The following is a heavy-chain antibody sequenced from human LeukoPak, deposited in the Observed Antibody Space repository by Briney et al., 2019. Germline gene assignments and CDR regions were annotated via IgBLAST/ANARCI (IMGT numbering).Heavy chain of an antibody. J-gene: IGHJ4*02. CDR3: AREGVAVAGPFDY. D-gene: IGHD6-19*01. CDR2: ITTNGGTT. Sequence: GGSLRLSCAASGFTFSDYPMHWVRQAPGKGLDYVSAITTNGGTTYYATSVKGRFIISRDNSKNTLYLQMNSLTAEDTAVYYCAREGVAVAGPFDYWGQGTLVTVSS. CDR1: GFTFSDYP. V-gene: IGHV3-64*01.